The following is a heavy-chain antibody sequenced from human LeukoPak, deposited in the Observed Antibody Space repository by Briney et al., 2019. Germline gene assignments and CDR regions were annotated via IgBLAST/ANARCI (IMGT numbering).Heavy chain of an antibody. CDR1: GGSISSYY. Sequence: PSETLSLTCTVSGGSISSYYWSWIRQPPGKGLEWIGYIYYSGSTNHNPSLKSRVTISVDTSKNQFSLKLSSVTAADTAVYYCARRLENLDWGQGTLVTVSS. V-gene: IGHV4-59*08. CDR3: ARRLENLD. CDR2: IYYSGST. J-gene: IGHJ4*02.